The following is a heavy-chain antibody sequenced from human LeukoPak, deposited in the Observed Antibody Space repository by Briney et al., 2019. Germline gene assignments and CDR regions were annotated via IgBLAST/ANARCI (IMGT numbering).Heavy chain of an antibody. CDR1: GFTFSRYG. V-gene: IGHV3-33*01. J-gene: IGHJ3*02. D-gene: IGHD6-19*01. CDR2: IWYDGSNK. CDR3: AREKWCSSGWCYDAFDI. Sequence: GGSLRLSCAASGFTFSRYGMHWVRQAPGKGLEWVAVIWYDGSNKYYADSVKGRFTISRDNSKNTLYLQMNSLRAEDTAVYYCAREKWCSSGWCYDAFDIWGQGTMVTVSS.